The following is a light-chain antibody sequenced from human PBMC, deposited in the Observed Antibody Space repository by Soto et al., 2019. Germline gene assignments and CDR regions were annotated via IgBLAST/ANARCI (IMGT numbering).Light chain of an antibody. CDR2: DVS. V-gene: IGLV2-14*03. Sequence: QSALTQPASVSGSPGESITISCTGTSSDVGAYNYVSWYQQHPGKAPKLMIYDVSTRPSGVSNRFSGSKSGNTASLTISGLQAEDEADYYCSSYTSTNSLFGGGTKLTVL. CDR1: SSDVGAYNY. CDR3: SSYTSTNSL. J-gene: IGLJ2*01.